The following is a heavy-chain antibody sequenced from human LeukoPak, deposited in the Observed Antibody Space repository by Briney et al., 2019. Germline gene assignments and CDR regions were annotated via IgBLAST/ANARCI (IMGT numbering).Heavy chain of an antibody. Sequence: PGGSLRLSCAASGFTFDDYAMHWVRQAPGKGLEWVSGISWSSGSIGYADSVKGRFTISRDNAKNSLYLQMNSLRAEDTALYYCAKDIRRGSTSCYYSVCYYGMDVWGQGTTVTVSS. CDR1: GFTFDDYA. D-gene: IGHD2-2*01. CDR3: AKDIRRGSTSCYYSVCYYGMDV. CDR2: ISWSSGSI. V-gene: IGHV3-9*01. J-gene: IGHJ6*02.